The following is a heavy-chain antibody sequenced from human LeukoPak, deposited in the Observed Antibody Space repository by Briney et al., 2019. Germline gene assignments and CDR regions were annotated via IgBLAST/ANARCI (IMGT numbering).Heavy chain of an antibody. D-gene: IGHD1-26*01. Sequence: PGRSLRLPCAASGFTFSSYGMHWVRQAPGKGLEWVAVISYDGSNKYYADSVKGRFTISRDNSKNTLYLQMNSLRAEDTAVYYCAKVGASGSLFDYWGQGTLVTVSS. V-gene: IGHV3-30*18. CDR3: AKVGASGSLFDY. CDR2: ISYDGSNK. J-gene: IGHJ4*02. CDR1: GFTFSSYG.